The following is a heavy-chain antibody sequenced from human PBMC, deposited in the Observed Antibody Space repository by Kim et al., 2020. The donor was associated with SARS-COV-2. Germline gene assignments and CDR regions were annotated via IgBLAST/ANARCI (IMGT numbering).Heavy chain of an antibody. CDR3: ARHDSSGYYLYYFDY. Sequence: SETLSLTCTVSGGSISSSSYYWGWIRQPPGKGLEWIGSIYYSGSTYYNPSLKSRVTISVDTSKNQFSLKLSSVTAADTAVYYCARHDSSGYYLYYFDYWGQGTLVTVSS. V-gene: IGHV4-39*01. CDR1: GGSISSSSYY. D-gene: IGHD3-22*01. CDR2: IYYSGST. J-gene: IGHJ4*02.